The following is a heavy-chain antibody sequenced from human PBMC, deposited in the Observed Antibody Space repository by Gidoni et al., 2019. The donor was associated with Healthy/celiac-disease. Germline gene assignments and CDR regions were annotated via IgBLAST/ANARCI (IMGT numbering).Heavy chain of an antibody. CDR1: GFTFSSYW. CDR2: IKQDGSEK. D-gene: IGHD6-19*01. J-gene: IGHJ5*02. V-gene: IGHV3-7*03. Sequence: EVQLVASGGGLVQPGGPLRLSCAASGFTFSSYWMSWVRQAPGKGLEWVANIKQDGSEKYYVDSVKGRFTISRDNAKNSLYLQMNSLRAEDTAVYYCARGPIIAVAGTHWFDPWGQGTLVTVSS. CDR3: ARGPIIAVAGTHWFDP.